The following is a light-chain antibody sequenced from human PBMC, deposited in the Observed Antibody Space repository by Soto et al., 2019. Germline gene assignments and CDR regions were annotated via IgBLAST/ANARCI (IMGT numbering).Light chain of an antibody. CDR2: DVS. J-gene: IGLJ1*01. V-gene: IGLV2-14*01. Sequence: QSVLTQPASVSGSPGQSITISCTGTSSDVGGFIFVSWYQQHPGRAPKLMIYDVSNRPSGVSNRFSGSKSGNTASLTISGLQADDDADYYCVSYTTSASYVFGTGTTVTVL. CDR3: VSYTTSASYV. CDR1: SSDVGGFIF.